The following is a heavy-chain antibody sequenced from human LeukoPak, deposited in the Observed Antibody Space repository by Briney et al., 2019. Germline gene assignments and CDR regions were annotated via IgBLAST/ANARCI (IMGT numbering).Heavy chain of an antibody. D-gene: IGHD2-2*01. CDR2: ISGSGGST. CDR1: GFTFSSYA. J-gene: IGHJ6*02. Sequence: PGGSLRLSCAASGFTFSSYAMSWVRQAPGKGLEWVSAISGSGGSTYYADSVKGRFTISRDNSKNTLYLQMNSLRAGDTAVYYCARELVVVPVAPKTDGLGVWGQGTTVIVSS. V-gene: IGHV3-23*01. CDR3: ARELVVVPVAPKTDGLGV.